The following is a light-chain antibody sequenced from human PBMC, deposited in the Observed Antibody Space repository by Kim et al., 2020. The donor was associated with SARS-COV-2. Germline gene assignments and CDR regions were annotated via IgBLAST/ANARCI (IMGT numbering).Light chain of an antibody. J-gene: IGKJ3*01. CDR1: QTISTW. CDR2: DAS. V-gene: IGKV1-5*01. Sequence: GARVTITCRASQTISTWLAWYQQKPGKPPNALISDASSLESGVPSRFSGSGSGTEFTLTISSLQPDDFATYYCQEYNSDFTFGPGTKVDIK. CDR3: QEYNSDFT.